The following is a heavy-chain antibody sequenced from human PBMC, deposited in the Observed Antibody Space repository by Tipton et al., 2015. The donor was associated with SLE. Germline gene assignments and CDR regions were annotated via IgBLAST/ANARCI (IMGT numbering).Heavy chain of an antibody. V-gene: IGHV4-61*02. Sequence: TLSLTCTVSGGSISSGSYYWSWIRQPAGKGLEWIGRVCTSGSTNFNPSLRSRVTISRDTSKNQFSVKLSSVTAADTAIYYCARGGLGFCTSGTCYDVTDIWGQGTMVTVSS. D-gene: IGHD2-2*01. CDR3: ARGGLGFCTSGTCYDVTDI. CDR2: VCTSGST. J-gene: IGHJ3*02. CDR1: GGSISSGSYY.